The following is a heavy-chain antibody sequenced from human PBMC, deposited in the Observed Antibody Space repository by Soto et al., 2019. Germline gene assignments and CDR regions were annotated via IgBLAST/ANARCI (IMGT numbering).Heavy chain of an antibody. Sequence: GGSLRLSCAASGFTFSSYGMHWVRQAPGKGLERVAVISYDGSNKYYADSVKGRFTISRDNSKNTLYLQMNSLRAEDTAVYYCAKDPFAVGGASSGWSHFDYWGQGTMVTVSS. CDR2: ISYDGSNK. V-gene: IGHV3-30*18. D-gene: IGHD6-19*01. CDR3: AKDPFAVGGASSGWSHFDY. CDR1: GFTFSSYG. J-gene: IGHJ4*02.